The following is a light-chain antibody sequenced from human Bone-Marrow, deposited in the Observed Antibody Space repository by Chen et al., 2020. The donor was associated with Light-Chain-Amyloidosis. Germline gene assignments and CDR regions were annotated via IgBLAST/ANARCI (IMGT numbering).Light chain of an antibody. Sequence: SYELTQPPSVSVSPGQTARINSSGDDLPTKYAYWYQQKPGQAPVLVIHRDTERPSGISERFSGSSSGTTATLTISGVQAEDEADYHCQSADSSGTYEVIFGGGTKLTFL. CDR2: RDT. CDR3: QSADSSGTYEVI. CDR1: DLPTKY. J-gene: IGLJ2*01. V-gene: IGLV3-25*03.